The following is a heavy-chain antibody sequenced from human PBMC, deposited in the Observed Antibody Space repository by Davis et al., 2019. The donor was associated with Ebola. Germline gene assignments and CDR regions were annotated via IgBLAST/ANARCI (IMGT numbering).Heavy chain of an antibody. CDR1: GYTFTSYD. V-gene: IGHV1-8*01. D-gene: IGHD3-10*01. Sequence: ASVKVSCKASGYTFTSYDINWVRQATGQGLEWMGWMNPNSGNTGYAQKFQGRVTMTRNTSISTAYLELSSLRSEDTAVYYCARFMVRGAPRYYYYGMDVWGQGTTVTVSS. J-gene: IGHJ6*02. CDR2: MNPNSGNT. CDR3: ARFMVRGAPRYYYYGMDV.